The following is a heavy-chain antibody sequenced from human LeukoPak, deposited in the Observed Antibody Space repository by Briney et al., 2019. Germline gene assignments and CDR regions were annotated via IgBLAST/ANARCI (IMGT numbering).Heavy chain of an antibody. V-gene: IGHV3-23*01. CDR3: AKGVITFGGVIANFDY. D-gene: IGHD3-16*02. CDR1: GFTFSSYA. CDR2: ISGSGGST. Sequence: GGSLRLSCAASGFTFSSYAMSWVRQAPGKGLEWVPAISGSGGSTYYADSVKGRFTISRDNSKNTLYLQMNSLRAEDTAVYYCAKGVITFGGVIANFDYWGQGTLVTVSS. J-gene: IGHJ4*02.